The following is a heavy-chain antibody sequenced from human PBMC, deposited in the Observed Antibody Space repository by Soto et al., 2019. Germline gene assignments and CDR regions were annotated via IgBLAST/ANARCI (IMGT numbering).Heavy chain of an antibody. CDR3: XXXXXXVAAATREDY. D-gene: IGHD2-15*01. V-gene: IGHV3-74*01. CDR1: GFTFSSYW. CDR2: INSDGSST. J-gene: IGHJ4*02. Sequence: EVQLVESGGGLVQPGGSLRLSCAASGFTFSSYWMHWVRQAPGKGLVWVSRINSDGSSTSYADSVKGRFTISRDNAKNTXXXXXNSLXXXXTXXXXXXXXXXXVAAATREDYWGQGTLVTVSS.